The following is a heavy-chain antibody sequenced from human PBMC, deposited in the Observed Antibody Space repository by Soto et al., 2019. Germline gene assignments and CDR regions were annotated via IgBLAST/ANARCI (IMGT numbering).Heavy chain of an antibody. CDR3: ARERYSYGLGDFDY. CDR1: GYAFTSYD. Sequence: GASVKPSCEASGYAFTSYDINWVRQAPGQGLEWMGWISAYNGNTNYAQKLQGRVTMTTDTSTSTAYMELRSLRSDDTAVYYCARERYSYGLGDFDYWGQGTLVTVSS. CDR2: ISAYNGNT. V-gene: IGHV1-18*01. D-gene: IGHD5-18*01. J-gene: IGHJ4*02.